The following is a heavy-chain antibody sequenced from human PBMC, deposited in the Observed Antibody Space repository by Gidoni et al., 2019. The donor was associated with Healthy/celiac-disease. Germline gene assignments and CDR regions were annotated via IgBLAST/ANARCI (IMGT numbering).Heavy chain of an antibody. CDR1: GYTFTGYY. CDR2: INPNGGGT. J-gene: IGHJ4*02. Sequence: QVQLVQSGAEVKKPGASVKVSCKASGYTFTGYYIHWVRQAPGQGLEWMGWINPNGGGTNYAQKYQGRVTMTRDTSISTAYMELSRLRSDDTAVYYCARDNGWFGELLSSLFDYWGQGTLVTVSS. V-gene: IGHV1-2*02. D-gene: IGHD3-10*01. CDR3: ARDNGWFGELLSSLFDY.